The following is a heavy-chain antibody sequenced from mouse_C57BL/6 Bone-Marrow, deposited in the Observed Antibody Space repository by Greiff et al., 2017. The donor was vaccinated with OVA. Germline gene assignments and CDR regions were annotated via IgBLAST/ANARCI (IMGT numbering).Heavy chain of an antibody. V-gene: IGHV7-3*01. CDR2: IRTKANGSRT. CDR3: ARSPGSPFFYYSSWYFDV. Sequence: EVQLQESGGGLAQPGGSLSLSCAASGFTFTDYYMSWVRQPPGQALEWMGVIRTKANGSRTEYSESVKGQFTISRENSQSILYLQMNTLRAEDSATYYCARSPGSPFFYYSSWYFDVWGTGTTLTVSS. CDR1: GFTFTDYY. J-gene: IGHJ1*03. D-gene: IGHD1-1*01.